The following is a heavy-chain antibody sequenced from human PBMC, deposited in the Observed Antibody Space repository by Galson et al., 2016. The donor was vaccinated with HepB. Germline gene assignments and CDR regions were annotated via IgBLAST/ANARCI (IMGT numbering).Heavy chain of an antibody. CDR1: GFTFRNYG. J-gene: IGHJ3*02. CDR2: FYIGGNT. CDR3: ATVGGSSYGLRSDAFDI. D-gene: IGHD5-18*01. Sequence: SLRLSCAASGFTFRNYGMTWVRQAPGKGLEWVSLFYIGGNTYYGNSVKGRFTISRDNSKNTLYLQMNSLRAEDTAIYYCATVGGSSYGLRSDAFDIWGQGAMVTVSS. V-gene: IGHV3-53*01.